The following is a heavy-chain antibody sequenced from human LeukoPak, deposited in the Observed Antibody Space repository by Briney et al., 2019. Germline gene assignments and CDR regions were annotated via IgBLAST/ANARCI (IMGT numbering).Heavy chain of an antibody. V-gene: IGHV1-2*02. Sequence: ASVKVSCKASGYTFTGYYMHWVRQAPGQGLEWVGWINPNSGGTHYAQKFQGRVTMTRDTSISTAYMELSRLRSDDTAVYYCARDPGDILTDYWGQGTLVTVSS. CDR3: ARDPGDILTDY. J-gene: IGHJ4*02. CDR1: GYTFTGYY. CDR2: INPNSGGT. D-gene: IGHD3-9*01.